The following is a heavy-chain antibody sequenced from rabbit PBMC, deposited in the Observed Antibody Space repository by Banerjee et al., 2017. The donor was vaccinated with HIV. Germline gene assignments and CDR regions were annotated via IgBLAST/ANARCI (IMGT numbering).Heavy chain of an antibody. CDR1: GFDFSSGYY. J-gene: IGHJ3*01. CDR2: IYSGSSDST. D-gene: IGHD2-1*01. CDR3: ARLAMTMIIDL. V-gene: IGHV1S45*01. Sequence: QEQLVESGGGLVQPEGSLTLTCKASGFDFSSGYYMCWVRQAPGKGLEWIACIYSGSSDSTYYANWAKGRFTISKTSSTTVTLQLNSLTAADTATYFCARLAMTMIIDLWGQGTLVTVS.